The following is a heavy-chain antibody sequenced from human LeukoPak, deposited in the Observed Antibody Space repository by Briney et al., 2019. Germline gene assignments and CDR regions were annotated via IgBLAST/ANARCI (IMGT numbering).Heavy chain of an antibody. V-gene: IGHV5-51*01. J-gene: IGHJ5*02. D-gene: IGHD3-22*01. CDR3: ARSSYYDSSGYYLGWFDP. CDR2: IYPGDSDT. Sequence: GESLKISCKGSGYSFTRYWIGWVRQMPGKGLEWVGIIYPGDSDTRYSPSFQGQVTISADKSIGTAFLQWSSLKASDTARYYCARSSYYDSSGYYLGWFDPWGQGTLVTVSS. CDR1: GYSFTRYW.